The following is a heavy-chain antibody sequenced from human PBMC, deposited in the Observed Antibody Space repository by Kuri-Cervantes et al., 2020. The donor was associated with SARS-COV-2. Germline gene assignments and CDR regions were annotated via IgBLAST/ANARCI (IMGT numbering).Heavy chain of an antibody. Sequence: GESLKISCAASGFTFSSYDMHWVRQATGKGLEWVSAIGTAGDTYYPGSVKGRFTISRENAKNSLYLQMNSLRAEDTAVYYCARDNPLYDFWSGYYFYYYYYGMDVWGQGTTVTVSS. D-gene: IGHD3-3*01. J-gene: IGHJ6*02. CDR1: GFTFSSYD. V-gene: IGHV3-13*04. CDR2: IGTAGDT. CDR3: ARDNPLYDFWSGYYFYYYYYGMDV.